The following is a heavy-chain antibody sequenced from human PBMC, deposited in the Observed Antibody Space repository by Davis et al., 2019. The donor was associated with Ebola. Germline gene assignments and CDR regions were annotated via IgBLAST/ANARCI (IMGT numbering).Heavy chain of an antibody. Sequence: GESLKISCAASGFTFSNAWMSWVRQAPGKGLEWVAVISYDGSNKYYADSVKGRFTISRDNSKNTLYLQMNSLRAEDTAVYYCARAAARYYYYGMDVWGQGTTVTVSS. CDR1: GFTFSNAW. CDR3: ARAAARYYYYGMDV. J-gene: IGHJ6*02. V-gene: IGHV3-30-3*01. D-gene: IGHD6-13*01. CDR2: ISYDGSNK.